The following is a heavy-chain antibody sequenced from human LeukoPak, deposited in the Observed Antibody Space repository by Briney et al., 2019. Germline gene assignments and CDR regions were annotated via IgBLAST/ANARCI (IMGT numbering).Heavy chain of an antibody. CDR2: INTDGTVT. Sequence: GGSLRLSCAASGCTFSKYWMLWVRQAPGKGLEGGSRINTDGTVTTYADSVKGRFTVSRDNADNTMFLQMNSVRDEDTAVYYCATKQWLAPPPDSWGQGTPVTVSS. V-gene: IGHV3-74*01. J-gene: IGHJ4*02. CDR1: GCTFSKYW. D-gene: IGHD6-19*01. CDR3: ATKQWLAPPPDS.